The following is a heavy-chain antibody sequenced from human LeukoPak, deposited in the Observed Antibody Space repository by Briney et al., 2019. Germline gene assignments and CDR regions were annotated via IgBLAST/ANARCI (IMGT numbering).Heavy chain of an antibody. CDR2: IYYTGTT. CDR3: AAESERWLLRS. Sequence: SETLSFTCSVSGASISKNYWSWVRQPPGKGLEWIGYIYYTGTTSYNPSLQSRVTLSIDTSKSQFSLKLTSVTAADTAVYYCAAESERWLLRSWGQGTLVTVS. V-gene: IGHV4-59*01. CDR1: GASISKNY. D-gene: IGHD6-19*01. J-gene: IGHJ4*02.